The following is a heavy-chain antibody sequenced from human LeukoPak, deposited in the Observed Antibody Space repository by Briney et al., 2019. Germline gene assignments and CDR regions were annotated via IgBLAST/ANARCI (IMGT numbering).Heavy chain of an antibody. CDR2: ISWDGGST. J-gene: IGHJ4*02. V-gene: IGHV3-43D*04. Sequence: TGGSLRLSCAASGFTLDDYAMHWVRKAPGKVLEWVSLISWDGGSTYYADSVKGRFTISRDNSKNSLYLQMNSLRAEDTALYYCAKVAVAGTKVYYFDYWGQGTLVTVSS. CDR1: GFTLDDYA. CDR3: AKVAVAGTKVYYFDY. D-gene: IGHD6-19*01.